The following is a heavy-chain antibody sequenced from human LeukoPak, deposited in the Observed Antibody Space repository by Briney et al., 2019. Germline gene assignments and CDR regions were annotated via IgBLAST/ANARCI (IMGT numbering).Heavy chain of an antibody. D-gene: IGHD3-16*02. CDR2: IYHSGST. CDR1: GGSISSGGYS. Sequence: SETLSLTCAVSGGSISSGGYSWSWIRQPPGKGLEWIGYIYHSGSTYYNPSLKSRVTILVDRSKNQLSLNLSSVTAADTAVYYCARGVTSLYFDYWGQGTLVTVSS. V-gene: IGHV4-30-2*01. CDR3: ARGVTSLYFDY. J-gene: IGHJ4*02.